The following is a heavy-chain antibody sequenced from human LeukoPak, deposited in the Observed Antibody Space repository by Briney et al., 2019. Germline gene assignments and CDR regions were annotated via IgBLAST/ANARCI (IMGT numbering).Heavy chain of an antibody. CDR2: INPNSGDT. V-gene: IGHV1-2*06. J-gene: IGHJ5*02. D-gene: IGHD3-3*01. Sequence: ASVKVSCKASGYTFTGYYMHWVRQAPGQGLEWMGRINPNSGDTNYAQKFQGRVTMTRDTSISTAYMELSRLRSDDTAVYYCTRPYYDFWSGYADNWFDPWGQGTLVTVSS. CDR1: GYTFTGYY. CDR3: TRPYYDFWSGYADNWFDP.